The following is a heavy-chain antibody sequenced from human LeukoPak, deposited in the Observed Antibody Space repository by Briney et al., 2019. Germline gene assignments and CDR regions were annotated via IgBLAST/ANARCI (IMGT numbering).Heavy chain of an antibody. CDR1: GGSFSGYY. V-gene: IGHV4-34*01. CDR2: INHSGST. J-gene: IGHJ5*02. D-gene: IGHD3-16*01. CDR3: ARRAWRSLYPLSPNNWFDP. Sequence: PSETLSLTCAVYGGSFSGYYWSWIRQPPGKGLEWIGEINHSGSTNYNPSLKSRVTISVDTSKNQFSLKLSSVTAADTAVYYCARRAWRSLYPLSPNNWFDPWGQGTLVTVSS.